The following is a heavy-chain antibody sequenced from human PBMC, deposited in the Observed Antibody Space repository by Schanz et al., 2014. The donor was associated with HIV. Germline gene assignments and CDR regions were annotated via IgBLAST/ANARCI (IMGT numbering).Heavy chain of an antibody. Sequence: QVLLVQSGPEVKRPGASVNVSCTTSGGSFSSSLISWVRQAPGQGLEWMGWINPNSGGTNYAQKFQGRVTMTRDTSISTAYMELRRLRYDDTAVYYCAMGPDYYDSSAYYRVGLWYFDLWGRGTLVTVSS. V-gene: IGHV1-2*02. CDR2: INPNSGGT. CDR1: GGSFSSSL. CDR3: AMGPDYYDSSAYYRVGLWYFDL. D-gene: IGHD3-22*01. J-gene: IGHJ2*01.